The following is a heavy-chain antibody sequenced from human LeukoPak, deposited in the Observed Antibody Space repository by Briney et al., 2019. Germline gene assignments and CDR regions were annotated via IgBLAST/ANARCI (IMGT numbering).Heavy chain of an antibody. CDR1: GGSIISSSYN. J-gene: IGHJ5*02. CDR2: IYYSGTT. V-gene: IGHV4-39*01. CDR3: ARLPTGFPNWFDP. Sequence: SETLSLTCTVSGGSIISSSYNWGWIRQPPGKGLEWIGTIYYSGTTYYNPSLQSRVTISVDTSKNEFSLKVNSVTAADTAVYYCARLPTGFPNWFDPWGQGTLVTVSS. D-gene: IGHD2-8*02.